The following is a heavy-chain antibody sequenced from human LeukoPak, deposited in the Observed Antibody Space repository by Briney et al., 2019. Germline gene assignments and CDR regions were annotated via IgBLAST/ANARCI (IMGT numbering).Heavy chain of an antibody. CDR3: ARDYSGYENWFDP. CDR1: GFTFSSYG. Sequence: GGSLRLSCAASGFTFSSYGMSWVRQAPGKGLEWVSGINWNGGSTGYADSVKGRFTISRDNAKNSLYLQMNSLRAEDTALYYCARDYSGYENWFDPWGQGTLVTVSS. V-gene: IGHV3-20*04. CDR2: INWNGGST. J-gene: IGHJ5*02. D-gene: IGHD5-12*01.